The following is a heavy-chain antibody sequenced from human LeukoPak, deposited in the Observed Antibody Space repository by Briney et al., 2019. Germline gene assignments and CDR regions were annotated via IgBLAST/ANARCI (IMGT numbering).Heavy chain of an antibody. D-gene: IGHD4-17*01. Sequence: ASVNVSCKASGFRFTSFGVSWVRQAPGQGLEWMGWISNYFGVTHYAEKFEDRVTMTIDTSKTTAYLELRSLRYDDTVVYYGAGDSDYGGSGNGDWFDPWGQGTVVTVSS. J-gene: IGHJ5*02. CDR3: AGDSDYGGSGNGDWFDP. V-gene: IGHV1-18*04. CDR1: GFRFTSFG. CDR2: ISNYFGVT.